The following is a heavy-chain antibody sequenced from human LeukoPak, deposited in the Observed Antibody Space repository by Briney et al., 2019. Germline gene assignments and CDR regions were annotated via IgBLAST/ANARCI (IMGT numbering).Heavy chain of an antibody. CDR1: GGTFSSYA. D-gene: IGHD1-26*01. CDR3: ARDRRRRYSGSYLADY. Sequence: SVKVSCKASGGTFSSYAISWVRQAPGQGLEWMGRIIPILGIANYAQKFQGRVTITADKSTSTAYMELSSLRSEDTAVYYCARDRRRRYSGSYLADYWGQGTLVTVSS. J-gene: IGHJ4*02. CDR2: IIPILGIA. V-gene: IGHV1-69*04.